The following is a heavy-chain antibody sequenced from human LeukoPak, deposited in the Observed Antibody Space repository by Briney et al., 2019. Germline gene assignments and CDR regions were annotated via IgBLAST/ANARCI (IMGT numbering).Heavy chain of an antibody. CDR3: ARDGMLGWVGATIPLDY. CDR2: ISYDGSNK. V-gene: IGHV3-30*19. J-gene: IGHJ4*02. CDR1: GFTFSSYG. Sequence: PGGSLRLSCAASGFTFSSYGMHWVRQAPGKGLEWVAVISYDGSNKYYADSVKGRFTISRDNSKNTLYLQMNSLRAEDTAVYYCARDGMLGWVGATIPLDYWGQGTLVTVSS. D-gene: IGHD1-26*01.